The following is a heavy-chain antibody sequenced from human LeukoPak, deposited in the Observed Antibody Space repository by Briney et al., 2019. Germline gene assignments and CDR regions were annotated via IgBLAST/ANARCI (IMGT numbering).Heavy chain of an antibody. Sequence: GGSLRLSCAASGFTFSSYAMHWVRQAPGKGLEYVSAISSNGGSTCYANSVKGRFTISRGNSKNTLYLQMGSLRAEDMAVYYCARDASIATPLGSYFDYWGQGTLVTVSS. CDR1: GFTFSSYA. CDR2: ISSNGGST. CDR3: ARDASIATPLGSYFDY. D-gene: IGHD6-6*01. J-gene: IGHJ4*02. V-gene: IGHV3-64*01.